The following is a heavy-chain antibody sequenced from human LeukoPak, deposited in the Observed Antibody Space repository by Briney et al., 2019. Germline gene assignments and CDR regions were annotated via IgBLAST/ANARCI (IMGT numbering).Heavy chain of an antibody. CDR2: IYYSGST. CDR3: ARGGGWYGY. CDR1: GGSISNYY. D-gene: IGHD6-19*01. V-gene: IGHV4-59*01. J-gene: IGHJ4*02. Sequence: PSETLSLTCTVSGGSISNYYWSWIRQPPGKGLEWIGYIYYSGSTNYNPSLKSRVTISVDTSKSQFSLKLSSATAADTAVYHCARGGGWYGYWGQGTLVTVSS.